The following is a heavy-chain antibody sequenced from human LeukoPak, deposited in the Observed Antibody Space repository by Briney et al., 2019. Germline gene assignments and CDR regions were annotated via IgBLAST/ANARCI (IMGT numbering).Heavy chain of an antibody. CDR3: AGRDVGKSSSSSFDY. Sequence: SETLSLTCTVSGGSMSSGSSYWGWIRQPPGKGLEWIGTIYYSGSTYCNPSLKSRVTISADTSKKQFSLKLSSVTAADTAVYYCAGRDVGKSSSSSFDYWGQGTLVTVSS. D-gene: IGHD6-6*01. J-gene: IGHJ4*02. V-gene: IGHV4-39*07. CDR2: IYYSGST. CDR1: GGSMSSGSSY.